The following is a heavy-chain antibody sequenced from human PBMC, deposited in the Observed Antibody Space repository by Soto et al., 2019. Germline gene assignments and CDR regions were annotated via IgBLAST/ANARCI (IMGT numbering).Heavy chain of an antibody. V-gene: IGHV3-30*18. Sequence: QVQLVESGGGVVQPGRSLRLSCAASRFTFSGYGMHWVRQAPGKGLEWVAVISYDGSNKFYADSVKGRFTISRDNSKNTXLLQMNSLRAEDTAVYYCAKGGRAYCGGDCRYYFDYWGQGTLVTVSS. CDR1: RFTFSGYG. J-gene: IGHJ4*02. D-gene: IGHD2-21*02. CDR3: AKGGRAYCGGDCRYYFDY. CDR2: ISYDGSNK.